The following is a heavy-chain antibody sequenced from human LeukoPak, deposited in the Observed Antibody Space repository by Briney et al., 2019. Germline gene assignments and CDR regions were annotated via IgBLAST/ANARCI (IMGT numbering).Heavy chain of an antibody. Sequence: GGSLRLSCAASGFTFSIYGMHWVRQAPGQGLQWVAFIGSDGSNKYYADSVKGRFTISRDNSKNTLYLQVNSLIPEDTAVYYCARGPGLLWFGELISWGQGTLVTVSS. D-gene: IGHD3-10*01. CDR3: ARGPGLLWFGELIS. V-gene: IGHV3-30*02. J-gene: IGHJ5*02. CDR2: IGSDGSNK. CDR1: GFTFSIYG.